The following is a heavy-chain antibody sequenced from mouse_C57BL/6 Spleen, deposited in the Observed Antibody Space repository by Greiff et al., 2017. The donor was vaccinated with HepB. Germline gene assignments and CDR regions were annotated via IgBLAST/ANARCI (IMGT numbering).Heavy chain of an antibody. CDR3: ARNPSGGATTVVDYFDY. CDR1: GYTFTGYW. Sequence: QVQLQQSGAELMKPGASVKLSCKATGYTFTGYWIEWVKQRPGHGLEWIGEILPGSGSTNYNEKFKGKATFTADTSSNTAYMQLSSLTTEDSAIYYCARNPSGGATTVVDYFDYWGQGTTLTVSS. J-gene: IGHJ2*01. V-gene: IGHV1-9*01. CDR2: ILPGSGST. D-gene: IGHD1-1*01.